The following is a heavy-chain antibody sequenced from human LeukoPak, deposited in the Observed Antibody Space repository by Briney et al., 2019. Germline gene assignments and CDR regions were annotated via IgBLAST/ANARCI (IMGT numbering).Heavy chain of an antibody. CDR3: ARGLRIAATRMGYYFDY. D-gene: IGHD6-13*01. Sequence: SETLSLTCSVSGGSISSYYWSWMRQPGGKGLVWGGRIYTSGSTNYNPSLKSRVTMSVDTSKNQFSLQLSSVTAADAAVYYCARGLRIAATRMGYYFDYWGKGTLVTVSS. CDR1: GGSISSYY. V-gene: IGHV4-4*07. J-gene: IGHJ4*02. CDR2: IYTSGST.